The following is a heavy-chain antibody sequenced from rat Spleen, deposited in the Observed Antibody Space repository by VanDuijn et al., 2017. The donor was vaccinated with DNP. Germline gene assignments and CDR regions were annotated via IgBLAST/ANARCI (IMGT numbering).Heavy chain of an antibody. J-gene: IGHJ4*01. D-gene: IGHD1-4*01. CDR2: INSEGST. CDR1: GYSITRNY. V-gene: IGHV3-3*01. CDR3: ARWPGYNPPYAMDA. Sequence: EVQLQESGPGLVKPSQSVSLTCSVTGYSITRNYWGWIRNFPGNKLEWMGYINSEGSTYYNPSLKSRISITRDTSKNQFFLQVNSVTTEDTATYFCARWPGYNPPYAMDAWGQGTSVTVSS.